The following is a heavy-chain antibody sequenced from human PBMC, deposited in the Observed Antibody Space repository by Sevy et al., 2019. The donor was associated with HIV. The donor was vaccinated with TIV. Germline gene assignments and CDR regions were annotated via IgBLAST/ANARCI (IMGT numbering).Heavy chain of an antibody. Sequence: SETLSLTCTVSGGSISAYYWSWIRQPPGKPLEYIGYIYYTGSTNYNPSLKSRVTISVDTSKNQFSLKLTSVTAADTAVYFCARAPPVRSGDNSLNWFDPWGQGTLVTVSS. V-gene: IGHV4-59*01. CDR1: GGSISAYY. CDR2: IYYTGST. D-gene: IGHD6-19*01. CDR3: ARAPPVRSGDNSLNWFDP. J-gene: IGHJ5*02.